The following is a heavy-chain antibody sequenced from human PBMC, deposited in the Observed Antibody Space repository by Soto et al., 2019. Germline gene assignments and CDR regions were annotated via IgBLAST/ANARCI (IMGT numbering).Heavy chain of an antibody. Sequence: SETLSLTCTVSGGSIRDYYWSWIRQPPGKGLEWIGYIYYTGTTKYNPSLKSRVTISVDSSKNQFSLRLDSVTAADTAVYYCARLGGYYQAFDSWGQGTLVTVSS. CDR3: ARLGGYYQAFDS. CDR1: GGSIRDYY. J-gene: IGHJ4*02. V-gene: IGHV4-59*08. CDR2: IYYTGTT. D-gene: IGHD3-22*01.